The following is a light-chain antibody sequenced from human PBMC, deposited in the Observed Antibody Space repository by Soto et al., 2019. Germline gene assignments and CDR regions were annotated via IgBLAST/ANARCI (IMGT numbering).Light chain of an antibody. CDR2: RDT. CDR3: QVWDSSTYV. J-gene: IGLJ1*01. CDR1: NIGSKN. Sequence: SYELTQPLSVSVALGQTARVTCGGNNIGSKNVHWYQQRPGQAPVLVIYRDTNRPSGIPERFSGSNSGNTATLTISRAQAGDEADYYCQVWDSSTYVFGPGTKLTVL. V-gene: IGLV3-9*01.